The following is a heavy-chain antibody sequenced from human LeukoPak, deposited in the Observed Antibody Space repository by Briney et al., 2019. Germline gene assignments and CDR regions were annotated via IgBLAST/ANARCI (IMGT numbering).Heavy chain of an antibody. CDR2: IGESGSPV. Sequence: GGSLRLSCGGFGFIFREFDMTWVRQTAGRGLEWLSYIGESGSPVFYADSVKGRFSVSRDNAKKSLFLQMNGLRVEDTGIYYCARIGSTGTYNRDFQYWAPGTLVVVSS. D-gene: IGHD1-26*01. V-gene: IGHV3-48*03. CDR3: ARIGSTGTYNRDFQY. CDR1: GFIFREFD. J-gene: IGHJ1*01.